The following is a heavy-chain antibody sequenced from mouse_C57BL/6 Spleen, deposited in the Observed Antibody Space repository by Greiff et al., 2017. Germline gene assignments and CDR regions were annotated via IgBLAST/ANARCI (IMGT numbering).Heavy chain of an antibody. V-gene: IGHV1-69*01. CDR1: GYTFTSYW. CDR2: IDPSDSYT. CDR3: AKQGGSSYGNYFDY. D-gene: IGHD1-1*01. Sequence: QVQLQQPGAELVMPGASVKLSCKASGYTFTSYWMHWVKQRPGQGLEWIGEIDPSDSYTNYNQKFKGKSTLTVDKSSSTAYMQLSSLTSEDSAVYYGAKQGGSSYGNYFDYWGQGTTLTVSS. J-gene: IGHJ2*01.